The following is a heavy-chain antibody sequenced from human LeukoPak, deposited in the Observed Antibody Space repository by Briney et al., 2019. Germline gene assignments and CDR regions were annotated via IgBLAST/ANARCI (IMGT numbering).Heavy chain of an antibody. CDR3: ARADGYCGSTSCYSSNWFDP. J-gene: IGHJ5*02. Sequence: SETLSLTCTVSGGSISTYYWSWIRQPAGKGLEWIGRIYTSGSTNYNPSLKSRVTMSVDTSKDQFSLKLSSVTAADTAVYYCARADGYCGSTSCYSSNWFDPWGQGTLVTVSS. CDR1: GGSISTYY. D-gene: IGHD2-2*01. CDR2: IYTSGST. V-gene: IGHV4-4*07.